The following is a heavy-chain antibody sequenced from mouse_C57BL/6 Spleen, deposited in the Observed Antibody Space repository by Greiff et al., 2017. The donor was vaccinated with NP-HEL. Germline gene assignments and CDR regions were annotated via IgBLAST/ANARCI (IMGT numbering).Heavy chain of an antibody. D-gene: IGHD3-2*02. V-gene: IGHV1-61*01. J-gene: IGHJ4*01. CDR2: IYPSDSET. CDR1: GYTFTSYW. CDR3: ARKTAQATYYAMDY. Sequence: QVQLQQSGAELVRPGSSVKLSCKASGYTFTSYWMDWVKQRPGQGLEWIGNIYPSDSETHYNQKFKDKATLTVDKSSSTAYMQLSSLTSEDSAVYYCARKTAQATYYAMDYWGQGTSVTVSS.